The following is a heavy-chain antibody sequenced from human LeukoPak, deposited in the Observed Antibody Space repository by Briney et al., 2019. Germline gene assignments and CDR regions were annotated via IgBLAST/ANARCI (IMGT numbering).Heavy chain of an antibody. CDR2: ISWNSGSI. D-gene: IGHD6-13*01. Sequence: PGGSLRLSCAASGFTFDDYAMHWVRQGPGKGLEWASGISWNSGSIGCADSVKGRFTISRDNAKNSLYLQMNSLRAEDTAVYYCAKLRSSSWLDYWGQGTLVTVSS. CDR1: GFTFDDYA. V-gene: IGHV3-9*01. CDR3: AKLRSSSWLDY. J-gene: IGHJ4*02.